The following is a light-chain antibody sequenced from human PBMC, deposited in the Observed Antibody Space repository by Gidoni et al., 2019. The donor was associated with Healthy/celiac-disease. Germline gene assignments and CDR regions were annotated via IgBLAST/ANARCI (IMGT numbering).Light chain of an antibody. V-gene: IGKV3-20*01. Sequence: ELVLTPSPGTLSLSPGERATLSCRASQSVSSSYLAWYQQKPGQAPRLLIYGASSRATGIPDRFSGSGSGTDFTLTISRLEPEDVAVYYCQQYGSSPPLTFGGGTKVEIK. CDR3: QQYGSSPPLT. J-gene: IGKJ4*01. CDR2: GAS. CDR1: QSVSSSY.